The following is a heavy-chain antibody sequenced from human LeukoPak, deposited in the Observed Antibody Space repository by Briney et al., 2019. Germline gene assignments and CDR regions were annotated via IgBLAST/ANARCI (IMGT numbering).Heavy chain of an antibody. CDR3: ASATYCRGDCCAFFDC. CDR1: GFTVRSKY. V-gene: IGHV3-66*02. Sequence: GGSLRLSCAASGFTVRSKYMSWVRQAPGKGLEWVSTFYSGASTFYADSVKGRFTISRDNSKNTVYLQMNSLRAEDTALYYCASATYCRGDCCAFFDCWGQGTLVTVSS. D-gene: IGHD2-21*02. CDR2: FYSGAST. J-gene: IGHJ4*02.